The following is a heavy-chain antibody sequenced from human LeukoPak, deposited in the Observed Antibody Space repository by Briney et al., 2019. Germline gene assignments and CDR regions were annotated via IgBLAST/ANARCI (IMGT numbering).Heavy chain of an antibody. V-gene: IGHV3-30-3*01. D-gene: IGHD1-26*01. Sequence: GGSLRLSCAASGFTFSSYAMHWVRQAPGKGLGWVAVISYDGSNKYYADSVKGRFTISRDNSKTPLYLQMNSLRAEDTAVYYCASWAPIVGATFAFDYWGQGTLVTVSS. CDR3: ASWAPIVGATFAFDY. CDR1: GFTFSSYA. J-gene: IGHJ4*02. CDR2: ISYDGSNK.